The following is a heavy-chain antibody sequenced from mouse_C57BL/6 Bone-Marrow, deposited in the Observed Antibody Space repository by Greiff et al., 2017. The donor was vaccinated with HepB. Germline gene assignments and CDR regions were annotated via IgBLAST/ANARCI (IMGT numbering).Heavy chain of an antibody. CDR3: ARGITTVVPAGFAY. J-gene: IGHJ3*01. Sequence: VQLVESGPELVKPGASVKISCKASGYAFSSSWMNWVKQRPGKGLEWIGRIYPGDGDTNYNGKFKGKATLTADKSSSTAYMQLSSLTSEDSAVYFCARGITTVVPAGFAYWGQGTLVTVSA. CDR1: GYAFSSSW. V-gene: IGHV1-82*01. CDR2: IYPGDGDT. D-gene: IGHD1-1*01.